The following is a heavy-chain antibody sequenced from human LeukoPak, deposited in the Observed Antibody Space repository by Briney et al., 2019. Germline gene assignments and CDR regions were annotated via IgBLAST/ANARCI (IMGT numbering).Heavy chain of an antibody. Sequence: PGGSLRLSCAASGFAFTNAWMIWVRQAPGKGLEWVGRIKSKTDGGTADYAAPVKGRFTISRDDSKNTLYLQMNSLKTEDTAVYYCTTADSSGRFLIDYWGQGTLVTVSS. J-gene: IGHJ4*02. D-gene: IGHD3-22*01. V-gene: IGHV3-15*07. CDR1: GFAFTNAW. CDR2: IKSKTDGGTA. CDR3: TTADSSGRFLIDY.